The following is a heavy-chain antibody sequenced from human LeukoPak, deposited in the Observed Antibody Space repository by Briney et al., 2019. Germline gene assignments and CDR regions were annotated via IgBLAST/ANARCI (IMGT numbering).Heavy chain of an antibody. CDR3: AKDPFLSAAGRGIDY. CDR1: GFTFSTYA. CDR2: IRGSGDIT. Sequence: PGGSLRLSCAASGFTFSTYAMSWVRQAPGKGLEWVSAIRGSGDITDYADSVKGRFTIPRDNSKNTLYLQMNSLRAEDTAVYYCAKDPFLSAAGRGIDYWGQGTLVTVSS. D-gene: IGHD6-13*01. V-gene: IGHV3-23*01. J-gene: IGHJ4*02.